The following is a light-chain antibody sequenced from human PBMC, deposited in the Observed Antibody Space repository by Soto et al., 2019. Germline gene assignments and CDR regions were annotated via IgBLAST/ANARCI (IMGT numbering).Light chain of an antibody. CDR3: QQSGGSPPYT. CDR1: QSITRFY. V-gene: IGKV3-20*01. J-gene: IGKJ2*01. Sequence: VLTQSPGTLSLSPGERATISCGASQSITRFYLAWYQHKPGQAPRLLIYGASSRATGIPHRFSGSESGTDFTLTISRLEPEDCGVYYCQQSGGSPPYTFGQGTRLEIK. CDR2: GAS.